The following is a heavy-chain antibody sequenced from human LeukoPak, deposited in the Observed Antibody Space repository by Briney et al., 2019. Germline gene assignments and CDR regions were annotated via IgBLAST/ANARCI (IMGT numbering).Heavy chain of an antibody. CDR1: GFTFSSYS. J-gene: IGHJ4*02. CDR2: ISSSSSTI. Sequence: GGSLRLSCAASGFTFSSYSMNWVRQAPGKGLEWVSYISSSSSTIYYADSVKGRFTISRDNAKNSLYLQMNSLRAEDTAVYYCARSAAWQQGYFDYWGQGTLVTVSS. D-gene: IGHD6-13*01. CDR3: ARSAAWQQGYFDY. V-gene: IGHV3-48*01.